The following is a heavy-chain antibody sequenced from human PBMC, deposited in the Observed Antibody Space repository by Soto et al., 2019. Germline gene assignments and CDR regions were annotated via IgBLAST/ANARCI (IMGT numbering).Heavy chain of an antibody. CDR1: GDSVSTNTVA. J-gene: IGHJ2*01. V-gene: IGHV6-1*01. CDR2: TYYRAGWYS. CDR3: ARDSWYFNL. Sequence: QVQLQQSGPGLVKPSQTLSLTCVISGDSVSTNTVAWNWIRQSPSRGLEWLGRTYYRAGWYSDYAVSVKGRITISPDTSRNQFSLHLNSVTPEDTAVYYCARDSWYFNLWGRGTLVIVSS.